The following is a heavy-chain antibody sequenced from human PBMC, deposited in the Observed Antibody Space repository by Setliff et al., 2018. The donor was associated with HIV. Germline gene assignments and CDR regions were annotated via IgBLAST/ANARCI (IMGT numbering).Heavy chain of an antibody. V-gene: IGHV1-24*01. CDR2: FDPAGGEA. D-gene: IGHD1-1*01. CDR1: GNTLTELS. Sequence: ASVKVSCKVSGNTLTELSMHWVRQTPGKGLEWLESFDPAGGEAVYTEKLQGRVTMTEDTSIDTAYMELSSLRSEDTAVYYCATGPLERPAGAYYMDVWGKGTTVTVSS. CDR3: ATGPLERPAGAYYMDV. J-gene: IGHJ6*03.